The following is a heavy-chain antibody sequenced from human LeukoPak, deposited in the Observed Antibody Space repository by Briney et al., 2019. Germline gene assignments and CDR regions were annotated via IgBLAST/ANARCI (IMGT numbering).Heavy chain of an antibody. Sequence: SETLSLTCTISGGSIGGDHWRWIRQAPGEGLEWIGYINYSGSTRYNPSLRRRVVISLNTPENQFSLRRTSVTAADSAVYYCASAVTGTSLVDFWGQGTLVAVSS. CDR2: INYSGST. CDR1: GGSIGGDH. J-gene: IGHJ4*02. D-gene: IGHD6-19*01. CDR3: ASAVTGTSLVDF. V-gene: IGHV4-59*08.